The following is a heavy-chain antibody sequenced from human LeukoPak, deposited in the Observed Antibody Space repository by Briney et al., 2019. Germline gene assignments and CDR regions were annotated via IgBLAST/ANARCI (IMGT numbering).Heavy chain of an antibody. D-gene: IGHD5-24*01. CDR1: GGSISNSSYY. J-gene: IGHJ4*02. CDR2: IYYSSSN. Sequence: PSETLSLTCTISGGSISNSSYYWGWIPQPPGKGLGGIVSIYYSSSNYYNLSRKRRVTISVDTSKNQSALKLRSVTAADTAVYYCASWRMATIRAYFDYWGQGTLVTVS. V-gene: IGHV4-39*01. CDR3: ASWRMATIRAYFDY.